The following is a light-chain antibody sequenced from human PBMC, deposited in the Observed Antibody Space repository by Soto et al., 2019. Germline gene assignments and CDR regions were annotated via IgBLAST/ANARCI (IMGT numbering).Light chain of an antibody. CDR1: SSDVGGYNY. CDR3: CSYAGSHYV. CDR2: DVS. Sequence: SVLNQPRSVYGADGQSVTISGTGTSSDVGGYNYVSWYQQHPGKAPKLMIYDVSKRPSGVPDRFSGSNSGNTAAMTISGLHAEDEAHYYCCSYAGSHYVFGTGTKVTV. J-gene: IGLJ1*01. V-gene: IGLV2-11*01.